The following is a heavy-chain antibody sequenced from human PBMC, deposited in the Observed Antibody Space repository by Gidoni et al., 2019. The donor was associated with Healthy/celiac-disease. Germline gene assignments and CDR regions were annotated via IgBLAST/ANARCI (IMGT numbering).Heavy chain of an antibody. V-gene: IGHV4-59*01. CDR3: ARGGDGYYYYYGMDV. CDR2: IYYSGST. J-gene: IGHJ6*02. CDR1: GGSLSSYY. D-gene: IGHD4-17*01. Sequence: QVQLQASGPGLVKPSEPLSLTCTVSGGSLSSYYWSWFRQPPGKGREWSGYIYYSGSTNYNPSLKSRVTISVDTSKNQFSLKLSSVTAADTAVYYCARGGDGYYYYYGMDVWGQGTTVTVSS.